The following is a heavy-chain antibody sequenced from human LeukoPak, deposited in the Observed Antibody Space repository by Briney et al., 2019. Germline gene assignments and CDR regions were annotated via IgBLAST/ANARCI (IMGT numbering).Heavy chain of an antibody. J-gene: IGHJ5*02. V-gene: IGHV3-7*01. Sequence: GGSLRLSCAVSGFTLSTYWMSWVRQAPGKGLEWVANIKQDGSEKYYVDSVKGRFTISRDNAKNSLYLQMNSLRAEDTAVYYCARAPGIAARPGWFDPWGQGTLVTVSS. CDR2: IKQDGSEK. CDR3: ARAPGIAARPGWFDP. D-gene: IGHD6-6*01. CDR1: GFTLSTYW.